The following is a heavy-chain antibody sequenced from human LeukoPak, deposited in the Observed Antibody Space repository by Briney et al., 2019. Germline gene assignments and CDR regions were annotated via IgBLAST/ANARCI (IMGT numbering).Heavy chain of an antibody. CDR2: INHSGST. J-gene: IGHJ3*02. CDR3: ARARYCSSTSCPPDAFDI. Sequence: SETLSLTCAVYGGSFSGYYWSWIRQPPGKGLEWIGEINHSGSTNCNPSLKSRVTISVDTSKNQFPLKLSSVTAADTAVYYCARARYCSSTSCPPDAFDIWGQGTMVTVSS. D-gene: IGHD2-2*01. CDR1: GGSFSGYY. V-gene: IGHV4-34*01.